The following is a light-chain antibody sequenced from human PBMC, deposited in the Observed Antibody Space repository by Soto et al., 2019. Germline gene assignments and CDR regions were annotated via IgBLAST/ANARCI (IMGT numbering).Light chain of an antibody. CDR2: GSF. V-gene: IGKV3-15*01. CDR1: QTVSSN. J-gene: IGKJ2*03. Sequence: EVVMTQSPATLSVSPGESATLSCRASQTVSSNLAWYQQKPGQAPRLLIDGSFTRATGVPARFSASRSGTEFTLTITSPQSEDFALYFCQQFNKLPYSVGQGTKLEIK. CDR3: QQFNKLPYS.